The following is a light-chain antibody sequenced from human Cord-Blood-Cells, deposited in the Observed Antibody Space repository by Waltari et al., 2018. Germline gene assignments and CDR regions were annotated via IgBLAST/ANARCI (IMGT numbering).Light chain of an antibody. CDR2: NAS. CDR1: QSLRSS. J-gene: IGKJ3*01. V-gene: IGKV3-11*01. Sequence: EIVLTQSPATLSLSPGERATLSCRAGQSLRSSIAGYQQQPAQAPRLLTKNASNRATGIPARFSGSGSGTDFTLTISSLEPEDFAVYYCQQRSNWLTFGPGTKVDIK. CDR3: QQRSNWLT.